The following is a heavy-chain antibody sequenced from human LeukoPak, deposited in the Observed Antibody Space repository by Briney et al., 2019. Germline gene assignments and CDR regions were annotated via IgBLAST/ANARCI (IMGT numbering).Heavy chain of an antibody. V-gene: IGHV3-74*01. CDR2: IDTDGSTT. D-gene: IGHD2/OR15-2a*01. J-gene: IGHJ4*02. CDR3: VGGLDGYYE. Sequence: GGSLRLSCAASGLTFSAYWMPWVRQAPEKGLVWVSRIDTDGSTTTYADSVKGRFTISRDNAKNTLYLQMDSLRAEDTAVYYCVGGLDGYYEWGQGTLVTVSS. CDR1: GLTFSAYW.